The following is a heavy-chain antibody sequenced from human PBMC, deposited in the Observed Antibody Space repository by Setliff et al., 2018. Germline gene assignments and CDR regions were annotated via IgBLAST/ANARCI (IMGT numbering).Heavy chain of an antibody. CDR2: ISVYNGYM. J-gene: IGHJ4*02. Sequence: ASVKVSCKASGHTFTSSGISWVRQAPGQGLEWMGWISVYNGYMVYAQKLQGRVTMTTDTSTKTVYMELRSLTSDDTAVYYCTRSRAPSVVLAADFDFWGQGTPVTVSS. V-gene: IGHV1-18*01. CDR1: GHTFTSSG. D-gene: IGHD2-21*01. CDR3: TRSRAPSVVLAADFDF.